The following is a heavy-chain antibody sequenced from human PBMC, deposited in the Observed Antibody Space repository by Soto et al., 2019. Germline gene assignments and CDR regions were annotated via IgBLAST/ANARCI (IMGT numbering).Heavy chain of an antibody. CDR3: AGDGGGNYFDY. CDR2: INPSGGST. Sequence: ASVKVSCKASGYTFTSYYMHWVRQAPGQGLEWMGIINPSGGSTSYAQKFQGRVTMTRDTSTSTVYMELSSLRSEDPAVYYCAGDGGGNYFDYWGQGTLVTVSS. J-gene: IGHJ4*02. D-gene: IGHD3-16*01. V-gene: IGHV1-46*01. CDR1: GYTFTSYY.